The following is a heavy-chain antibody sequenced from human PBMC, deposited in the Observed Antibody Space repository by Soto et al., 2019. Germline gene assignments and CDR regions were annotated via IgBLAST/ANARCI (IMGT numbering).Heavy chain of an antibody. CDR1: GYSFTSYW. CDR3: ARQGGGSSGSDYYYGMDV. D-gene: IGHD6-19*01. Sequence: PGESLKISCKGSGYSFTSYWIGWVRQMPGKGLEWMGIIYPGDSDTRYSPSFQGQVTISADKSISTAYLQWSSLKASDTAMYYCARQGGGSSGSDYYYGMDVWGQGTTVTVSS. J-gene: IGHJ6*02. V-gene: IGHV5-51*01. CDR2: IYPGDSDT.